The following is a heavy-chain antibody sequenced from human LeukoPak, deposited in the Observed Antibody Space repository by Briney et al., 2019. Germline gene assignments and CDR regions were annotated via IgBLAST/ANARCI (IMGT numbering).Heavy chain of an antibody. Sequence: GGSLRLSCAASGFTLSTYSMTWVRQAPGMGLEWVSSISGNSVFIYYADSVTGRFTMSRDNAKNSLYLQMSSLRAEDTAVYYCVRGHTSGWSNFDSWGLGTLVTVSS. V-gene: IGHV3-21*01. J-gene: IGHJ4*02. CDR2: ISGNSVFI. CDR1: GFTLSTYS. CDR3: VRGHTSGWSNFDS. D-gene: IGHD6-19*01.